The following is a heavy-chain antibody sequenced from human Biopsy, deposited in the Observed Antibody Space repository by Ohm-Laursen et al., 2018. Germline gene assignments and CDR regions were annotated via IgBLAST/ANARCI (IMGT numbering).Heavy chain of an antibody. D-gene: IGHD5-24*01. CDR1: GNTFATYH. CDR3: ARAGVGSDGTDSYYYGMDV. CDR2: ISPSGATT. J-gene: IGHJ6*02. Sequence: GASVKVSRKVSGNTFATYHIHWVRQAPGQGLEWMGVISPSGATTSFSQKFQGRITMTRDTSTGTVYMDLNSLGSEDTAVYYCARAGVGSDGTDSYYYGMDVWGPGTTVTVSS. V-gene: IGHV1-46*01.